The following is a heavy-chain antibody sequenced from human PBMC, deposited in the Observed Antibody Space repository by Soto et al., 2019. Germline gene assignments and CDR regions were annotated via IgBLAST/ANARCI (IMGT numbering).Heavy chain of an antibody. CDR3: ARVEYYYGSGSYAFDI. CDR2: IYYSGST. J-gene: IGHJ3*02. V-gene: IGHV4-31*03. D-gene: IGHD3-10*01. CDR1: GGSISSGGYY. Sequence: SEALSLTCTVSGGSISSGGYYWSWIRQHPGKGLEWIGYIYYSGSTYYNPSLKSRVTISVDTSKNQFSLKLSSVTAADTAVYYCARVEYYYGSGSYAFDIWGQGTMVTVSS.